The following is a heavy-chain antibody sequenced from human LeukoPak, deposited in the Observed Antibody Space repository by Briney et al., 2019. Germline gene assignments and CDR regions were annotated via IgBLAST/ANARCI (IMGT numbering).Heavy chain of an antibody. Sequence: SETLSLTCTVSGGSISSYYWGWIRRPPGKGLEWIGSIFYSGSTYYNPSLKSLVTISVDPSKNPCSLKLSSVTAADTAVYYCASFDSSGYYLDYWGQGTLVTVSS. D-gene: IGHD3-22*01. V-gene: IGHV4-39*01. J-gene: IGHJ4*02. CDR2: IFYSGST. CDR3: ASFDSSGYYLDY. CDR1: GGSISSYY.